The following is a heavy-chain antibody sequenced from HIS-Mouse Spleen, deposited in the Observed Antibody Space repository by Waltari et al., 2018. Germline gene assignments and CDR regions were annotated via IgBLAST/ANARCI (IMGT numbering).Heavy chain of an antibody. Sequence: EVQLVESGGGLIQPGGSLRLACAASGFTVSSNDMSWGRQAPGKGLELVSVIYSGGSTYYADSVKGRFTISRDNSKNTLYLQMNSLRAEDTAVYYCARSSSGPNWYFDLWGRGTLVTVSS. CDR3: ARSSSGPNWYFDL. V-gene: IGHV3-53*01. J-gene: IGHJ2*01. CDR1: GFTVSSND. CDR2: IYSGGST. D-gene: IGHD7-27*01.